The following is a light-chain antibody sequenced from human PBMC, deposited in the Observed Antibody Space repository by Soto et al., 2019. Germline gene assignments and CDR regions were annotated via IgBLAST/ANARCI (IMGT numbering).Light chain of an antibody. J-gene: IGLJ1*01. CDR3: LSHSGSSNV. V-gene: IGLV2-8*01. CDR1: SRDVGASDY. Sequence: QSALTQPPSASGSPGQSVAISCTGTSRDVGASDYVSWYQQHSGKAPKLLLYEVNKRPSGVPDRFSGSKSGNTASLTVSALQADDEADYYCLSHSGSSNVLGTATKLTVL. CDR2: EVN.